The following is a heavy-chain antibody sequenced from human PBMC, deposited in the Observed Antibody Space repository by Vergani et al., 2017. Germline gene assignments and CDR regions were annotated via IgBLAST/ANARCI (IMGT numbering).Heavy chain of an antibody. CDR3: ARHSXVEWLVKLGWIDP. J-gene: IGHJ5*02. Sequence: QLQLQESGPGLVKPSATLTLTCSVSGASIRSSNYYWGWIRQPPGKELEWIASIYYSGSTYYNPSLKSRVTISVDTSKNQFSLKLSSVTAADTAVYFCARHSXVEWLVKLGWIDPWGQGILVTVSS. D-gene: IGHD6-19*01. V-gene: IGHV4-39*01. CDR1: GASIRSSNYY. CDR2: IYYSGST.